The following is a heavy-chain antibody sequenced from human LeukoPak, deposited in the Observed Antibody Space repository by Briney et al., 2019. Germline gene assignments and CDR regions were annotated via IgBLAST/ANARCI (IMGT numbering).Heavy chain of an antibody. CDR1: GFTFSNYG. CDR3: AKVGGDDIPY. J-gene: IGHJ4*02. D-gene: IGHD3-9*01. CDR2: ISYDGSNK. Sequence: GGSLRLPCAASGFTFSNYGLHWVRQAPCKGLEWVAVISYDGSNKYYADSVKGRFTISRDNSKNTLFLQMNSLRTEDTAVYYCAKVGGDDIPYWGQGTLVTVSS. V-gene: IGHV3-30*18.